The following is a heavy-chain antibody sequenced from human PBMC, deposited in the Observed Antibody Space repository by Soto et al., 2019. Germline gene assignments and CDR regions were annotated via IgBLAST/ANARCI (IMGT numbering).Heavy chain of an antibody. CDR3: ARGSGYYRNFDS. D-gene: IGHD3-3*01. Sequence: QVQLQESGPGLVKPSQTLSLTCYVSGGSITSGGYSWTWIRHQPGKALQWIGYIFDSGSAYYNPSLKSRLTISVETGKNLFSLELSSVTAAGTAVYYCARGSGYYRNFDSWGQGTLVSVSS. J-gene: IGHJ4*02. CDR2: IFDSGSA. CDR1: GGSITSGGYS. V-gene: IGHV4-31*02.